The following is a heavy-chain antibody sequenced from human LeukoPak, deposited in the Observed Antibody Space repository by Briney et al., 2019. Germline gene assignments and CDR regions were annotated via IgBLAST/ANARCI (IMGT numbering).Heavy chain of an antibody. V-gene: IGHV3-21*01. CDR1: GFTFSSYS. CDR2: ISSSNSYI. CDR3: ARDQGLLVVAGRFGY. J-gene: IGHJ4*02. D-gene: IGHD6-19*01. Sequence: AGGSLRLSCAASGFTFSSYSMNWVRQAPGKGLEWVSSISSSNSYIYNADSVKGRFTISRDNAKNSLYLQMNSLRAEDTAVYYCARDQGLLVVAGRFGYWGQGTLVTVSS.